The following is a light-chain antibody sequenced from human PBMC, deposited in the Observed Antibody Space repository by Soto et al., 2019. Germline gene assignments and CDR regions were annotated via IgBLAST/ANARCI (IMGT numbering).Light chain of an antibody. J-gene: IGKJ1*01. CDR3: QQYGSSPQT. V-gene: IGKV3-20*01. Sequence: EIVLTQSPGTLSLSPGERATLSCRASQSVTSNYVAWYQQKPGQAPRLLIYGASSRATGIPGRFSGSGSGTDFTLTISRLEPEDFAVYYCQQYGSSPQTFGQGTKVEIK. CDR1: QSVTSNY. CDR2: GAS.